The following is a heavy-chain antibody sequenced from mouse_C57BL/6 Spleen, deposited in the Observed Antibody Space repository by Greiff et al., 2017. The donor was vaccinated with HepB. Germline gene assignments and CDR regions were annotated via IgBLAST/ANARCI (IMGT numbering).Heavy chain of an antibody. CDR3: ARFYYDYDEGSYYAMDY. V-gene: IGHV1-81*01. J-gene: IGHJ4*01. D-gene: IGHD2-4*01. Sequence: VQLQQSGAELARPGASVKLSCKASGYTFTSYGISWVKQRTGQGLEWIGEIYPRSGNTYYNEKFKGKATLTADKSSSTAYMELRSLTSEDSAVYYCARFYYDYDEGSYYAMDYWGQGTSVTVSS. CDR1: GYTFTSYG. CDR2: IYPRSGNT.